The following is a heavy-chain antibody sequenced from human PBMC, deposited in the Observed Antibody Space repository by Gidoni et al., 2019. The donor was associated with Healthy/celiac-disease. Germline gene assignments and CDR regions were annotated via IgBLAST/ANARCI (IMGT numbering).Heavy chain of an antibody. J-gene: IGHJ4*02. V-gene: IGHV3-23*01. Sequence: EVQPLESGGGLVQPGGSLRLSCAASGFTFRSSAMSWVRQAPGKGLEWVSAISGSGGSTYYADSVKGRFTISRDNSKNTLYLQMNSLRAEDTAVYYCAKEGRSWSQGGVDYWGQGTLVTVSS. CDR2: ISGSGGST. CDR1: GFTFRSSA. D-gene: IGHD6-13*01. CDR3: AKEGRSWSQGGVDY.